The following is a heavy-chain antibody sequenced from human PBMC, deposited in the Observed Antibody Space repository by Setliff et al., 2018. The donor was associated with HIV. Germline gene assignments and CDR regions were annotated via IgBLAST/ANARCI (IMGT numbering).Heavy chain of an antibody. CDR1: GDSISSSTYY. J-gene: IGHJ4*02. CDR2: GSYSGSA. CDR3: ARNHHSFDRRGYSSWFYFDY. Sequence: PSETLSLTCSVSGDSISSSTYYWGWIRQPPGKGLEWIGSGSYSGSALYNPSLKSRANMSVDTSKNHLSLKLSSVTAADTAVYYCARNHHSFDRRGYSSWFYFDYWCQGPLVTVSS. D-gene: IGHD3-22*01. V-gene: IGHV4-39*07.